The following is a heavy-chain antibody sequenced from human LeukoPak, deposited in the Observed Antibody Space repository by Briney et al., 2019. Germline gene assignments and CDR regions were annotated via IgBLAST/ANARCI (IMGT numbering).Heavy chain of an antibody. CDR2: INHSGRT. D-gene: IGHD3-3*01. J-gene: IGHJ4*02. CDR1: GGSFSGCY. CDR3: GRGCRRITIFGVVILPSYYFDY. V-gene: IGHV4-34*01. Sequence: SETLSLTCAVYGGSFSGCYWSWTRQPPGKGLEWIGEINHSGRTNYNPSLKSRVTISVDTSKNQFSLKLSSVTAADTAVYSRGRGCRRITIFGVVILPSYYFDYCGQETLGTVS.